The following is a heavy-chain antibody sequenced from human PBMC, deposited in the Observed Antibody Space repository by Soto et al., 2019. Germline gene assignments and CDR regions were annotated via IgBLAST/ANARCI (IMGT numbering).Heavy chain of an antibody. CDR3: ARHYYDSSGYYYFDY. V-gene: IGHV5-10-1*01. Sequence: PGEALKISCKGSVYSYTSYWISWVRQMPRKGLEWMGRIDPSDSYTNYSPSFQGHVTIPADKSISTAYLQWSSLKASDTAMYYCARHYYDSSGYYYFDYWGQGTLVTVSS. CDR1: VYSYTSYW. D-gene: IGHD3-22*01. CDR2: IDPSDSYT. J-gene: IGHJ4*02.